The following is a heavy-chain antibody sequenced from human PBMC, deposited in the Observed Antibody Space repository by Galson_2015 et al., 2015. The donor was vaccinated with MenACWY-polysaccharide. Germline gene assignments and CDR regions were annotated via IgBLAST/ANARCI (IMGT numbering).Heavy chain of an antibody. D-gene: IGHD3-22*01. J-gene: IGHJ3*02. V-gene: IGHV3-33*01. CDR3: ARGAYYYDSGDGSGAFDI. CDR2: IWYDGSNK. Sequence: SLRLSCAASGFTFGSYGMHWVRQAPGKGLEWVAVIWYDGSNKYYADSVKGRFTISRDDSKNTLYLQMNSLRAEDTAIYYCARGAYYYDSGDGSGAFDIWGQGTMVTVSS. CDR1: GFTFGSYG.